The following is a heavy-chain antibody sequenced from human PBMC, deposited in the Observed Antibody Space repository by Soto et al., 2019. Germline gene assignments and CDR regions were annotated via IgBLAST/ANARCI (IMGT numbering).Heavy chain of an antibody. J-gene: IGHJ5*02. CDR2: IYHSGTT. Sequence: QLQLQESGSGLVKPSQTLSLTCAVSGGSISSGGYSWSWIRQPPGKGLEWIGYIYHSGTTYYNPSLKSRVTISVDRSKNQFSLKLSSVTAADTAVYYCARGRGFGVVIIWFDPWGQGTLVTVSS. V-gene: IGHV4-30-2*01. D-gene: IGHD3-3*01. CDR1: GGSISSGGYS. CDR3: ARGRGFGVVIIWFDP.